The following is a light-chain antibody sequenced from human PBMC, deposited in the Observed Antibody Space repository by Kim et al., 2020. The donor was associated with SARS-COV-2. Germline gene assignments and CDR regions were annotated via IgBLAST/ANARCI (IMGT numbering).Light chain of an antibody. Sequence: GQRVNISCSGSRSKIGIKTINRYKQLQGTAPKRLIYSNNQRRSGVPDRFSGSKCGSSTSLAIRGLQCEEEADYYCAGWDDSLNGVVLGGGTQLTVL. J-gene: IGLJ2*01. V-gene: IGLV1-44*01. CDR3: AGWDDSLNGVV. CDR1: RSKIGIKT. CDR2: SNN.